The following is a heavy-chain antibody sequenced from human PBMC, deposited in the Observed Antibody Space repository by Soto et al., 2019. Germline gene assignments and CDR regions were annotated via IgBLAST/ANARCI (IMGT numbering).Heavy chain of an antibody. J-gene: IGHJ6*03. CDR3: ARDSRSWYGYYMDV. Sequence: ASVKVSCKASGYTFINYGISWVRQAPGQGPEWMGWISSDNGKTNYTQKLQGRVTMTTDTSTTTAYMELERLSFDDTAVYYCARDSRSWYGYYMDVWGKGTTVTVSS. V-gene: IGHV1-18*01. CDR2: ISSDNGKT. D-gene: IGHD6-13*01. CDR1: GYTFINYG.